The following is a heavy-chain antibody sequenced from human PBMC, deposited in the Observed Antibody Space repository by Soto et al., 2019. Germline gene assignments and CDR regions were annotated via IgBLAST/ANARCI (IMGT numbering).Heavy chain of an antibody. Sequence: EVQLVESGGGLVKPGGSLRLSCAASGFTFSNAWMSWVRQAPGKGLEWVGRIKSKTDGGTTDYAAPVKGRFTISRDDSKNTLYLQMNSLKTEDTAVYYCTTDGSHQITMVRGVLDYWGQGTLVTVSS. CDR2: IKSKTDGGTT. CDR3: TTDGSHQITMVRGVLDY. D-gene: IGHD3-10*01. CDR1: GFTFSNAW. J-gene: IGHJ4*02. V-gene: IGHV3-15*01.